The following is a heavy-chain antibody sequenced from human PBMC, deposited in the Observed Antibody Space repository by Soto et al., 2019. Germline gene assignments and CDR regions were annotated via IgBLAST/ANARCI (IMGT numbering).Heavy chain of an antibody. V-gene: IGHV1-69*08. D-gene: IGHD5-12*01. Sequence: QVQLVQSGAEVKKPGSSVKVSCKASGGTFSNDIITWVRQAPGQGLEWMGRIIPLLDITNYAQKFQGRVKITADKSTSTAYMELNSLRSEDTAVYYCVRDSPLGSTYSGYDGIDYWGQGTLVTVSS. CDR3: VRDSPLGSTYSGYDGIDY. CDR1: GGTFSNDI. J-gene: IGHJ4*02. CDR2: IIPLLDIT.